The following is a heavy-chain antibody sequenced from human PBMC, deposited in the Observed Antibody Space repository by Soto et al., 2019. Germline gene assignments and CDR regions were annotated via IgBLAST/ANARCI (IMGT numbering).Heavy chain of an antibody. CDR2: IYYSGST. V-gene: IGHV4-39*01. Sequence: SEAQSLTGTVPGGSIFRSSYSWGRIRQPPGKGLEWIASIYYSGSTYYNPSLKSRVTISIDTSKNQFSLKLSSVTAADTALYYCARGGTLWNPGYWGPGTLVTV. CDR1: GGSIFRSSYS. J-gene: IGHJ4*02. D-gene: IGHD1-1*01. CDR3: ARGGTLWNPGY.